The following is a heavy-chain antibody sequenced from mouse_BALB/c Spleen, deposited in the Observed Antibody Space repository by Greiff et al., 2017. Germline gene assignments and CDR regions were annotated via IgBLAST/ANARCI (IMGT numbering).Heavy chain of an antibody. Sequence: EVQRVESGPGLVKPSQSLSLTCTVTGYSITSDYAWNWIRQFPGNKLEWMGYISYSGSTSYNPSLKSRISITRDTSKNQFFLQLNSVTTEDTATYDCARGGSSYRYFDYWGQGTTLTVSS. CDR2: ISYSGST. CDR3: ARGGSSYRYFDY. V-gene: IGHV3-2*02. J-gene: IGHJ2*01. D-gene: IGHD1-1*01. CDR1: GYSITSDYA.